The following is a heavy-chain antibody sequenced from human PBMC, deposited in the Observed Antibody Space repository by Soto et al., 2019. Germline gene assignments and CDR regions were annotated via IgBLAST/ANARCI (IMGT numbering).Heavy chain of an antibody. V-gene: IGHV1-69*12. CDR1: GGTFSSYA. Sequence: QVQLVQSGAEVKKPGSSVKVSCKASGGTFSSYAISWVRQAPGQGLEWMGGIIPIFGTANYAQKFQGRVPITAAQPTRTAYMELRSLRSEDPSVYYCARTPIGSGSYYHRHFGHYYYRIDVWGQGTPVTVSS. CDR3: ARTPIGSGSYYHRHFGHYYYRIDV. D-gene: IGHD3-10*01. J-gene: IGHJ6*02. CDR2: IIPIFGTA.